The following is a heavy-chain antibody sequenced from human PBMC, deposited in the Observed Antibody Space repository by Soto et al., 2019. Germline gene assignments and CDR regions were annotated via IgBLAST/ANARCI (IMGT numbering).Heavy chain of an antibody. CDR3: ATGAGDYCSGGSCYVGYYFDY. Sequence: ASVKVSCKVSGYTLTELSMHWVRQAPGKGLEWMGGFDPEDGETIYAQKFQGRVTMTGDTSTDTAYMELSSLRSEDTAVYYCATGAGDYCSGGSCYVGYYFDYWGQGTLVTVSS. D-gene: IGHD2-15*01. CDR1: GYTLTELS. V-gene: IGHV1-24*01. J-gene: IGHJ4*02. CDR2: FDPEDGET.